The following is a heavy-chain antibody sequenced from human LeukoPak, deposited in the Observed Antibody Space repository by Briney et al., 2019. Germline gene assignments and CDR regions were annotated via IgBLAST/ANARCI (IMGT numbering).Heavy chain of an antibody. Sequence: PGGSLRLSCAASGFTFSSYAMSWVRQAPGKGLEWVSSISVSGGSTYYADSVKGRFTISRDNAKNSLYLQMNSLRAANTAVYYCARDRWLDFWGQGTLVTVSS. CDR2: ISVSGGST. CDR3: ARDRWLDF. D-gene: IGHD6-19*01. V-gene: IGHV3-23*01. J-gene: IGHJ4*02. CDR1: GFTFSSYA.